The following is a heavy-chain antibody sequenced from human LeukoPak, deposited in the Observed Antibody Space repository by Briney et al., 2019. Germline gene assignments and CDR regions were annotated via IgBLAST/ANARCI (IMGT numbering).Heavy chain of an antibody. CDR2: ISGSGGST. J-gene: IGHJ4*02. V-gene: IGHV3-23*01. CDR3: AMYYDFWSGYSPAVDY. CDR1: GFTFSSYA. D-gene: IGHD3-3*01. Sequence: GGSLRLSCAASGFTFSSYAMSWVRQAPGKGLEWVSAISGSGGSTYYADSVKGRFTISRDNSKNTLYLQMSSLRAEDTAVYYCAMYYDFWSGYSPAVDYWGQGTLVTVSS.